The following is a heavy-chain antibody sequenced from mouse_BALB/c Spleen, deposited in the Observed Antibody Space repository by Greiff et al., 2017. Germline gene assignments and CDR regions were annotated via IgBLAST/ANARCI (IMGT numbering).Heavy chain of an antibody. J-gene: IGHJ3*01. V-gene: IGHV5-6*01. Sequence: VQGVESGGDLVKPGGSLKLSCAASGFTFSSYGMSWVRQTPDKRLEWVATISSGGSYTYYPDSVKGRFTISRDNAKNTLYLQMSSLKSEDTAMYYCARHDYGFAYWGQGTLVTVSA. CDR3: ARHDYGFAY. D-gene: IGHD2-4*01. CDR2: ISSGGSYT. CDR1: GFTFSSYG.